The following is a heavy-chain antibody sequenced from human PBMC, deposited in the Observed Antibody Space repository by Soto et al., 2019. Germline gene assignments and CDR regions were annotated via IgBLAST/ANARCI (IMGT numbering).Heavy chain of an antibody. CDR2: IYYSGST. Sequence: SETLSLTCTVSGGSISSGGYYWSWIRQPPGKGLEWIGYIYYSGSTNYNPSLKSRVTISVDTSKNQFSLKLSSVTAADTAVYYCARSLDSGGPYYYYYMDVWGKGTKVTVSS. D-gene: IGHD2-15*01. V-gene: IGHV4-61*08. J-gene: IGHJ6*03. CDR1: GGSISSGGYY. CDR3: ARSLDSGGPYYYYYMDV.